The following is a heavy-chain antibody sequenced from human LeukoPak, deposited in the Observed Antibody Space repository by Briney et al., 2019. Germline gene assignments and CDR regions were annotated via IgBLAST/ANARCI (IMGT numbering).Heavy chain of an antibody. CDR1: GFTFSSYG. CDR3: ARDSDCGGGSCYRLGFDY. Sequence: GRSLRLSCAASGFTFSSYGMHWVRQAPGKGLEWVAVIWYDGSNKYYADSVKGRFTISRDNSKNTLYLQMNSLRAEDTAVYYCARDSDCGGGSCYRLGFDYWGQGTLVTVSS. V-gene: IGHV3-33*01. CDR2: IWYDGSNK. J-gene: IGHJ4*02. D-gene: IGHD2-15*01.